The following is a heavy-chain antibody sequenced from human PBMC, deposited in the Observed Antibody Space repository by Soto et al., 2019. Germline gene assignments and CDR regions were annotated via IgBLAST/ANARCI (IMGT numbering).Heavy chain of an antibody. CDR2: INPNSGGT. V-gene: IGHV1-2*03. D-gene: IGHD6-25*01. Sequence: GASVKVSCKASGYTFTVYYMHGVVQSPGQGLEWMGWINPNSGGTNYAQKFQGRVTMTRDTSISTAYMELSRLRSDDTAVYYCARDRSRRNWYFDLWGRGTLVTVSS. CDR3: ARDRSRRNWYFDL. J-gene: IGHJ2*01. CDR1: GYTFTVYY.